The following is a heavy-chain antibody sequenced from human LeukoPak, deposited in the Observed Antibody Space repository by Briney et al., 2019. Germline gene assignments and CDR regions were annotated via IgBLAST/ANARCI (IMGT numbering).Heavy chain of an antibody. D-gene: IGHD1-26*01. J-gene: IGHJ4*02. Sequence: GGSLRLSCAASGFTFSSYAMHWVRQAPGKGLEWVSGISWNSGSIGYADSVKGRFTISRDNAKNSLYLQMNSLRAEDTALYYCAKAIVGATLGYFDYWGQGTLVTVSS. V-gene: IGHV3-9*01. CDR1: GFTFSSYA. CDR2: ISWNSGSI. CDR3: AKAIVGATLGYFDY.